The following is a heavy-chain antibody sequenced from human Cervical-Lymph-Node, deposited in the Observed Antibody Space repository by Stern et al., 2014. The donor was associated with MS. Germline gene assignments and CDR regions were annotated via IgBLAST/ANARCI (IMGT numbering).Heavy chain of an antibody. V-gene: IGHV1-18*01. J-gene: IGHJ3*02. CDR2: ISAYNGNT. Sequence: MQLVESGAEVKKPGASVKVSCKASGYTFTSYGISWVRQAPGQGLEWMGWISAYNGNTNYAQKLQGRVTMTTDTSTSPAYMELGSLESDDTAVYSCARARLGSEIAFDIWAKGQWSPSLQ. CDR3: ARARLGSEIAFDI. D-gene: IGHD6-25*01. CDR1: GYTFTSYG.